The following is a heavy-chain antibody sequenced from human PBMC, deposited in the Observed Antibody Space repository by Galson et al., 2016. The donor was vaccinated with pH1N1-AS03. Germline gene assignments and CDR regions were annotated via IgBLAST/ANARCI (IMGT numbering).Heavy chain of an antibody. V-gene: IGHV3-9*01. J-gene: IGHJ6*02. D-gene: IGHD3-16*01. CDR3: TKDLVPGGADV. Sequence: SLRLSCAVSGFSLDLYAMHWVRQIPGKGLEWVSGFSLDSDWIGYAGSVKGRFTVSRDKDKNSLYLEMNNLRTEDTALYYCTKDLVPGGADVWGQGTTVTVSS. CDR1: GFSLDLYA. CDR2: FSLDSDWI.